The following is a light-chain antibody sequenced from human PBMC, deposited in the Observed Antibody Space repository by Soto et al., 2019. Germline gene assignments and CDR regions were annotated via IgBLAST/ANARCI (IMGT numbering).Light chain of an antibody. J-gene: IGLJ3*02. CDR3: AAWDDTLDGVV. V-gene: IGLV1-44*01. CDR2: NNN. CDR1: SSNIGSTT. Sequence: QSVLTQPPSASGTPGQRVTISCSGSSSNIGSTTVNWYQQLPGTAPKLLIYNNNQRPSGVPDRFSGSKSGTSASLAISGLQSEDEADYYCAAWDDTLDGVVFGGGTKLTV.